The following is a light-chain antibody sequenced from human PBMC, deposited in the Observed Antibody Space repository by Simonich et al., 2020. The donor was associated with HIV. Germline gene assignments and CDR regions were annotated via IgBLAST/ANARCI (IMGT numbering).Light chain of an antibody. J-gene: IGKJ4*01. CDR2: WAS. Sequence: DIVMTQSPDSLAVSLGERATINCKSSQRVLFSSNNKNYLAWYQQKPGQPPKLLIYWASTRESGVPDRFSGSGSGTDFTLTISSLQPEDFATYYCQQSYTTLTFGGGTKVEIK. V-gene: IGKV4-1*01. CDR3: QQSYTTLT. CDR1: QRVLFSSNNKNY.